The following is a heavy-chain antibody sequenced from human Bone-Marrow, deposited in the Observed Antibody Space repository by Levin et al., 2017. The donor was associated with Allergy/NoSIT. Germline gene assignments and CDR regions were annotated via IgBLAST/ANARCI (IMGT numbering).Heavy chain of an antibody. Sequence: GESLKISCAASGFTFSSYSMNWVRQAPGKGLEWVSSMSSSSSYIYYADSVKGRFTISRDNAKNSLYLQMNSLRAEDTAVYYCARDLDWYFDLWGRGTLVTVSS. CDR2: MSSSSSYI. J-gene: IGHJ2*01. V-gene: IGHV3-21*01. CDR1: GFTFSSYS. CDR3: ARDLDWYFDL.